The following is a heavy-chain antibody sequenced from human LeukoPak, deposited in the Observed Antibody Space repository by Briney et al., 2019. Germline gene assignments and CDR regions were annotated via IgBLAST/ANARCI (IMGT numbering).Heavy chain of an antibody. V-gene: IGHV1-69*13. CDR2: IIPIFGTA. Sequence: SVKVSCKASGGTFSSYAISWVRQAPGQGLEWMGGIIPIFGTANYAQKFQGRVTITADESTSTAYMELSSLRSEDTAVYYCARARYIFEDGYNFPPIDYWGQGTLVTVSS. CDR3: ARARYIFEDGYNFPPIDY. CDR1: GGTFSSYA. D-gene: IGHD5-24*01. J-gene: IGHJ4*02.